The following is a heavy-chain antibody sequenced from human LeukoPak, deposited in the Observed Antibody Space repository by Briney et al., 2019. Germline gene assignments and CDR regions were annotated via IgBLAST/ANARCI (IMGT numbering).Heavy chain of an antibody. J-gene: IGHJ5*02. CDR2: IRSKVNRYAT. D-gene: IGHD3-3*01. CDR1: GFTFSASA. Sequence: PGGSLRLSCAASGFTFSASAIHWVRQTSGKGLEWVGRIRSKVNRYATEYAAPVKGRFTISRDNSKNTLYLQMNSLRAEDTAVYYCAKNGLHYDFWSGYRRMESLGPGTPSFRWFDPWGQGTLVTVSS. V-gene: IGHV3-73*01. CDR3: AKNGLHYDFWSGYRRMESLGPGTPSFRWFDP.